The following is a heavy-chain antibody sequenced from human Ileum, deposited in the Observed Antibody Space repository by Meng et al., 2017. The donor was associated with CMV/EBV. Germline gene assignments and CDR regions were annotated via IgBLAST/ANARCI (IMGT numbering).Heavy chain of an antibody. CDR2: FSRNAEDT. J-gene: IGHJ4*02. D-gene: IGHD5-24*01. CDR1: GFTFSSHA. Sequence: GESLKISCLASGFTFSSHAMSWFRQAPGKGLEWVSGFSRNAEDTHYADSVRGRFTMSRDTSKNTLYLQMNSLRAEDTAVYYCAKGSRDGFNGLFDCWGQGALVTVSS. CDR3: AKGSRDGFNGLFDC. V-gene: IGHV3-23*01.